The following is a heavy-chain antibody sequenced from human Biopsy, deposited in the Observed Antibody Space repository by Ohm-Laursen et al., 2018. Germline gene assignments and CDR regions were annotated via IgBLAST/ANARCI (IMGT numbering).Heavy chain of an antibody. J-gene: IGHJ1*01. Sequence: SSVKVSCKAPGGTFSNYGVNWVRQAPGQGLEWLGGNIPILGTGNYAQKFQDRVTVAADTSTSTATMELRSLRSDDTAVYYCATRLTGYFHHWGQGTLVIVSS. V-gene: IGHV1-69*06. CDR3: ATRLTGYFHH. D-gene: IGHD2-21*01. CDR2: NIPILGTG. CDR1: GGTFSNYG.